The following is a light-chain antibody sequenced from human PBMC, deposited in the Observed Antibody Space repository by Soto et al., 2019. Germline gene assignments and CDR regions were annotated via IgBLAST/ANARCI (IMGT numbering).Light chain of an antibody. V-gene: IGKV4-1*01. CDR3: QQYYSTPRT. CDR1: QSVLYSSNNKNY. Sequence: DIVMTQSPDSLAVSLGERATINCKSSQSVLYSSNNKNYLAWYQQKPGQPPKLLIYWASTRESGVPDRFSGSGPGTDFTLTISSXQAEDVAVYYCQQYYSTPRTFGQGTKVDIK. CDR2: WAS. J-gene: IGKJ1*01.